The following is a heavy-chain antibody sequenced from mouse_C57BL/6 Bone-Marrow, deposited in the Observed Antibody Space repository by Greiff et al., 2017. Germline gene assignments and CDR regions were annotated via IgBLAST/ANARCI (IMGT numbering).Heavy chain of an antibody. CDR2: MLPGSGST. CDR3: ARYSYEGNYVD. Sequence: VHLVESGAELMKPGASVKLSCKATGYTFTGYWIEWVKQRPGHGLEWIGEMLPGSGSTNYNEKFKGKATLTADTSSNTAYLQRRSLTTEDSAIYYCARYSYEGNYVDWGQGTTLTVSS. D-gene: IGHD2-10*01. CDR1: GYTFTGYW. V-gene: IGHV1-9*01. J-gene: IGHJ2*01.